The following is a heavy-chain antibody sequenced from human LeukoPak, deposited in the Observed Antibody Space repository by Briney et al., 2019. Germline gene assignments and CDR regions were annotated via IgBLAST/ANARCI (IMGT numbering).Heavy chain of an antibody. D-gene: IGHD2-21*01. J-gene: IGHJ6*03. CDR1: GFTISTYS. CDR2: ISSGSSYI. Sequence: GGSLRLSCEVSGFTISTYSMNWVRQAPGKGLEWVSSISSGSSYIYYADSVKGRFTISSANAKTSLFLQMSSLRAEDTAVYYCVRLAYCGGDCYGYYYYMDAWGKGTTVTVSS. V-gene: IGHV3-21*01. CDR3: VRLAYCGGDCYGYYYYMDA.